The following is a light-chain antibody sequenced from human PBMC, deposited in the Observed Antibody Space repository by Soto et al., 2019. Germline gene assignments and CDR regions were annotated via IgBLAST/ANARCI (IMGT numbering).Light chain of an antibody. CDR1: QSVSSSY. J-gene: IGKJ5*01. CDR2: GAS. Sequence: EIVLTQSPGTLSLSPGERAPLSCRASQSVSSSYLAWYQQNPGQAPRLLIYGASSRPTGIPDRFSGSGSGTDFTLTISRLEPEDFAVYYCQQYGSSSTFGQGTRLEIK. CDR3: QQYGSSST. V-gene: IGKV3-20*01.